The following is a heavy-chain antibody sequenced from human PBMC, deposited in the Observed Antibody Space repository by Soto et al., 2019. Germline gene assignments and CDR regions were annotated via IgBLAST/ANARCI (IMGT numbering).Heavy chain of an antibody. J-gene: IGHJ1*01. V-gene: IGHV4-34*01. Sequence: QVQLHQWGAGLLKPSDTLSLTCAVYGGSFSGYFWTWIRQPPGKGLEWIGEINHSGNTNYSPSLNRRVTISLDTSKNQFSLKLSSVTAADTAVYYCARGLRDSSGYYHVHYFHHWGQGTLVTVSS. D-gene: IGHD3-22*01. CDR1: GGSFSGYF. CDR3: ARGLRDSSGYYHVHYFHH. CDR2: INHSGNT.